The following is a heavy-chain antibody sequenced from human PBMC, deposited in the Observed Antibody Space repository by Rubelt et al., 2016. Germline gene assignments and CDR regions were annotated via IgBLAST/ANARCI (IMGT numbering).Heavy chain of an antibody. D-gene: IGHD1-26*01. CDR1: GGSISSYY. J-gene: IGHJ4*02. V-gene: IGHV4-34*10. Sequence: QVQLQESGPGLVKPSETLSLTCTVSGGSISSYYWSWIRQPPGKGLEWIGEINHSGNTNYNRSLKRRGTRSVDTSKNQVYRKLRAVSAADTAVYYCARMGDRGGSYAGFIWGQGTLVTVSS. CDR3: ARMGDRGGSYAGFI. CDR2: INHSGNT.